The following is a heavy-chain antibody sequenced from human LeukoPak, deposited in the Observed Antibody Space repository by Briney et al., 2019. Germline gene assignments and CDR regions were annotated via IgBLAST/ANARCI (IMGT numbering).Heavy chain of an antibody. CDR1: GGTFSSYS. Sequence: SCKASGGTFSSYSMNWVRQAPGKGLEWVSSISSSSYIYYADSVKGRFTISRDNAKNSLYLQMDSLRAEDTAVYYCARAAAGVGAFDIWGQGTMVTVSS. V-gene: IGHV3-21*01. D-gene: IGHD6-13*01. CDR2: ISSSSYI. CDR3: ARAAAGVGAFDI. J-gene: IGHJ3*02.